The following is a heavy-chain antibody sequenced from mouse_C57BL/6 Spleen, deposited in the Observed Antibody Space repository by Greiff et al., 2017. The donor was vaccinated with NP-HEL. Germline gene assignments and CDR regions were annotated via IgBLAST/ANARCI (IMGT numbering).Heavy chain of an antibody. V-gene: IGHV10-1*01. CDR1: GFSFNTYA. CDR2: IRSKSNNYAT. D-gene: IGHD1-1*01. J-gene: IGHJ4*01. CDR3: VRGIGYYGSSYAMDY. Sequence: GGGLVQPKGSLKLSCAASGFSFNTYAMNWVRQAPGKGLEWVARIRSKSNNYATYYADSVKDRFTISRDDSESMLYLQMNNLKTEDTAMYYCVRGIGYYGSSYAMDYWGQGTSVTVSS.